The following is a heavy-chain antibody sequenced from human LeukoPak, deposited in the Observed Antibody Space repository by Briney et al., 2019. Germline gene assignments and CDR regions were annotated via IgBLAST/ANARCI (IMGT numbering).Heavy chain of an antibody. CDR3: ARDQGRDGYK. Sequence: PGGSLRLSCAASGFTFSSYSMNWVRQAPGKGLEWVSSISSSSSYIYYAGSVKGRFTISRDNAKNSLYLQMNSLRAEDTAVYYCARDQGRDGYKWGQGTLVTVSS. J-gene: IGHJ4*02. V-gene: IGHV3-21*01. CDR1: GFTFSSYS. D-gene: IGHD5-24*01. CDR2: ISSSSSYI.